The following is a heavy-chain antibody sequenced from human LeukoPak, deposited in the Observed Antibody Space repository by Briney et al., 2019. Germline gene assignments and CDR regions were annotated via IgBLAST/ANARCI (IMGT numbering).Heavy chain of an antibody. V-gene: IGHV3-9*01. J-gene: IGHJ3*02. CDR2: ITWNSGTI. CDR1: GFTFSSYA. Sequence: GGSLRLSCAASGFTFSSYAMSWVRQAPGKGLEWVSGITWNSGTIGYADSVKGRFTISRDNAKTSLYMQMNSLRVEDTALYYCARDPRRYCSGGSCPIGFDIWGQGTMVTVSS. CDR3: ARDPRRYCSGGSCPIGFDI. D-gene: IGHD2-15*01.